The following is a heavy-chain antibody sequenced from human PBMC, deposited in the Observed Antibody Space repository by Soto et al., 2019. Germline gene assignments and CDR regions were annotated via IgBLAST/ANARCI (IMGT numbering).Heavy chain of an antibody. CDR1: GFTFTTDW. Sequence: EVLLVESGGGLVQPGGSLRLSCAASGFTFTTDWASWVRQAPGKGLEWVANIKRDGSESNYADSVKGRFTISRDNAKNSLYLQMNSLRADDTAVYYCASEGSAGQLDYWGQGALVAVSS. V-gene: IGHV3-7*01. CDR3: ASEGSAGQLDY. CDR2: IKRDGSES. J-gene: IGHJ4*02. D-gene: IGHD6-25*01.